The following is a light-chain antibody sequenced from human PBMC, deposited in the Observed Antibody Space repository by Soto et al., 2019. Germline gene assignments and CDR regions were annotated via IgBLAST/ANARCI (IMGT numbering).Light chain of an antibody. J-gene: IGKJ1*01. V-gene: IGKV1-5*01. CDR3: QHYNTYSTWT. CDR1: QSISSW. CDR2: DAS. Sequence: DIQMTQSPSSLSASVGGRVTITCRASQSISSWLSWYQQKPGKAPKLLIYDASSLQSGVPSRFSGSGSGTEFTLTISGLQPDDFATYYCQHYNTYSTWTFGQGTKVDI.